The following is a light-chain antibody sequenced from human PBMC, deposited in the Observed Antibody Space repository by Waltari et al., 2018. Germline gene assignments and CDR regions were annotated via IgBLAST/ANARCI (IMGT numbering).Light chain of an antibody. Sequence: QSALTQPASVSGSPGQSINISCTGTIRDVGGYKYVSWYQQHPGDVPRLLIYDVVKRPPGVSSRFSGSKSDNTARLTISGLQAADEAHYYCSSFTSSSSFVFGSGTKVTV. J-gene: IGLJ1*01. CDR1: IRDVGGYKY. V-gene: IGLV2-14*03. CDR2: DVV. CDR3: SSFTSSSSFV.